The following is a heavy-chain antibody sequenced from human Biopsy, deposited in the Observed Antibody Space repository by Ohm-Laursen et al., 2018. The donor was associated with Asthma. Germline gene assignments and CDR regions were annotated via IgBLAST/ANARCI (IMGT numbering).Heavy chain of an antibody. CDR1: GFSFSNYG. D-gene: IGHD1-26*01. Sequence: SLRLSCSDSGFSFSNYGMHWVRQAPGKGLEWVAVISFDGSNKYYADFVKGRFTISRDNSKNTLYLQMNSLRAEDTAVYYCAKEVFPGGELRRGPGNWGQGTLVTVSS. CDR2: ISFDGSNK. J-gene: IGHJ4*02. V-gene: IGHV3-30*18. CDR3: AKEVFPGGELRRGPGN.